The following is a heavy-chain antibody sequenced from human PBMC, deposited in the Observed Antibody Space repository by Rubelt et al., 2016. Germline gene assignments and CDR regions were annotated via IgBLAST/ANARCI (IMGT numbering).Heavy chain of an antibody. J-gene: IGHJ4*02. CDR1: GGSFSGYY. CDR3: ATTGGNGGDFDY. CDR2: INHSGST. Sequence: QVQLQQWGAGLLKPSETLSLTCAVYGGSFSGYYWSWIRQPPGKGLEWIGEINHSGSTNYNPSLKSRVTISMDTSKNQFFLKLSSVTAADTAVYYCATTGGNGGDFDYWGQGTLVTVSS. D-gene: IGHD4-23*01. V-gene: IGHV4-34*01.